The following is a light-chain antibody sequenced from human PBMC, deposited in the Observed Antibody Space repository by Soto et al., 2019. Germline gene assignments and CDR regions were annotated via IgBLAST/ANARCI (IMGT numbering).Light chain of an antibody. J-gene: IGLJ1*01. CDR2: DVS. CDR3: SSYTSSSTLLYV. V-gene: IGLV2-14*01. CDR1: SSDVGGYNY. Sequence: QSALTQPASGSGSPGQWITIYCTGTSSDVGGYNYVSWYQQHPGKAPKLMIYDVSNRPSGVSNRFSGSKSGNTASLTISGLQAEDEADYYCSSYTSSSTLLYVFGTGTKVTVL.